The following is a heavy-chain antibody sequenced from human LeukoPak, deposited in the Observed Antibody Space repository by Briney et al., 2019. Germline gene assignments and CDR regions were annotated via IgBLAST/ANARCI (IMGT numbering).Heavy chain of an antibody. CDR3: ARDMTTVRYWYFDL. CDR1: GFTFSSYS. Sequence: GGSLRLSCAASGFTFSSYSMNWVRQAPGKGLEWVSYISSSSSTIYYADSVKGRFTISRDNAKNSLYLQMNSLRAEDTAVYYCARDMTTVRYWYFDLWGRGTLVTVSS. V-gene: IGHV3-48*04. D-gene: IGHD4-17*01. CDR2: ISSSSSTI. J-gene: IGHJ2*01.